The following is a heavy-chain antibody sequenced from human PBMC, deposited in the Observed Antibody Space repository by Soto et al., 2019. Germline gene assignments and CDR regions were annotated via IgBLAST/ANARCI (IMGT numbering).Heavy chain of an antibody. Sequence: EVQLVESGGGSVQPGRSPRLSCEASGFSFDDYGMHWVRQGPGKGLEWVSGVSWDSGDIYYVDSVKGRFTISRDNAKKSLYLQMNSLRTEDTALYYCARDNDLDRDGPFDYWGQGILVTVSS. CDR2: VSWDSGDI. V-gene: IGHV3-9*01. CDR1: GFSFDDYG. J-gene: IGHJ4*02. D-gene: IGHD2-2*03. CDR3: ARDNDLDRDGPFDY.